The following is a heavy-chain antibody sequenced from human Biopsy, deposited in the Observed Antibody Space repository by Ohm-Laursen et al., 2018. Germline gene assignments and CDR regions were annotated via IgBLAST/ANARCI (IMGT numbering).Heavy chain of an antibody. J-gene: IGHJ2*01. V-gene: IGHV4-4*07. D-gene: IGHD6-19*01. CDR3: ARTPGKAVAGRFLDL. Sequence: SETLSLTCSVSGGSTNDYFWSWIRQPAGGTLEWIGRIYSSGGSSYNPSLKSRISMSMDTSNNQFSLTLTPVTAADTAVYYCARTPGKAVAGRFLDLWGRGTLVTVSS. CDR2: IYSSGGS. CDR1: GGSTNDYF.